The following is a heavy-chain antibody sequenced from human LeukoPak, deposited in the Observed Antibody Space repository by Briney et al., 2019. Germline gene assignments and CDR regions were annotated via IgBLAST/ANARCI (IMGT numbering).Heavy chain of an antibody. CDR1: GGTLSSYA. CDR2: IIPIFGTA. CDR3: ARAEDAYYDILTGYHMGGAFDI. Sequence: GHSVTVSCKASGGTLSSYAISWVRQAPGQGIEWKGGIIPIFGTANYAHTIQGRVTITTDESTSTAYMELSSLRSEDTAVYYCARAEDAYYDILTGYHMGGAFDIWGQGTMVTVSS. D-gene: IGHD3-9*01. V-gene: IGHV1-69*05. J-gene: IGHJ3*02.